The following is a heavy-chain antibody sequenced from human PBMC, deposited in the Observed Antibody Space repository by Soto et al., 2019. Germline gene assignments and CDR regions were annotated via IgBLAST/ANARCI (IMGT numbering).Heavy chain of an antibody. V-gene: IGHV3-73*01. Sequence: GSLRLSCAASGFTFSGSAMHWVRQASGKGLEWVGRIRSKANSYATAYAASVKGRFTISRDDSKNTAYLQMNSLKTEDTAVYYCNRPTGLVGAPIWGQGTLVTVSS. CDR2: IRSKANSYAT. CDR3: NRPTGLVGAPI. J-gene: IGHJ4*02. CDR1: GFTFSGSA. D-gene: IGHD1-26*01.